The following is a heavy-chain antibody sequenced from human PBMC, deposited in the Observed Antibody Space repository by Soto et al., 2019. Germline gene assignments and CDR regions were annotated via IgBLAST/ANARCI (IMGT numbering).Heavy chain of an antibody. D-gene: IGHD4-4*01. CDR3: ARYDYNGYYFDY. V-gene: IGHV1-46*01. Sequence: KFQGRVTMTRDTSTTTVYMELSSLKSEDTAVYYCARYDYNGYYFDYWGQGTLVTVSP. J-gene: IGHJ4*02.